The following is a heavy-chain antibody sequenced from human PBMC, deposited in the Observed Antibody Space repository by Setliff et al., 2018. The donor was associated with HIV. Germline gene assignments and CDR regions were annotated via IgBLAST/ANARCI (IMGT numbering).Heavy chain of an antibody. CDR1: GSSLTELS. Sequence: ASVKVSCKVSGSSLTELSIHWVRQTPGKGLQWMGGFDPEDGPDDGQTIYARKFQGRVTMTEDTSTDAAYMVLARLTSEDTAVYFCATVGPTGAYFHDWGQGTLVTVSS. CDR2: FDPEDGPDDGQT. CDR3: ATVGPTGAYFHD. V-gene: IGHV1-24*01. J-gene: IGHJ4*02. D-gene: IGHD1-26*01.